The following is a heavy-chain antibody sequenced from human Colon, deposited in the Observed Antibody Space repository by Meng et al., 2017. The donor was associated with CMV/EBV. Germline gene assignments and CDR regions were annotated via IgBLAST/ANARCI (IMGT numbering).Heavy chain of an antibody. Sequence: GESLKISCAASGFTFSSYAMSWVRQAPGKGLEWVSAISGSGGSTYYVDSVKGRFTISRDNSKNTLYVQMNSLRAEDTALYYCAKGSYSDYGGDYFDSWGQGTLVTVSS. J-gene: IGHJ4*02. D-gene: IGHD4-23*01. V-gene: IGHV3-23*01. CDR3: AKGSYSDYGGDYFDS. CDR2: ISGSGGST. CDR1: GFTFSSYA.